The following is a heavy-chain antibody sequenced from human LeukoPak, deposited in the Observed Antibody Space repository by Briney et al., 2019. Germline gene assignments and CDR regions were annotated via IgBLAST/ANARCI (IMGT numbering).Heavy chain of an antibody. V-gene: IGHV1-3*01. Sequence: GASVKVSCKASGYTFTSYAMHWVRQAPGQRLEWMGWINAGNGNTKYSQKFQGRVTITRDTSASTAYMELSSLRSEDTAVYYCARVGGYSYGYWLGYWGQGTLVTVSS. J-gene: IGHJ4*02. CDR2: INAGNGNT. CDR3: ARVGGYSYGYWLGY. CDR1: GYTFTSYA. D-gene: IGHD5-18*01.